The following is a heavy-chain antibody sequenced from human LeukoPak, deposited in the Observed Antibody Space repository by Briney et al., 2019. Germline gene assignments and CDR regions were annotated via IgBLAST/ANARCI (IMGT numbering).Heavy chain of an antibody. CDR1: GFTFSSYS. CDR2: ISSSSSYI. Sequence: GGSLRLSCAASGFTFSSYSMNWVRQAPGKGLEWVSSISSSSSYIYYADSVKGRFTISRDNAKNSLYLQMNGLRAEDTAVYYCARGAVGSAYYFDYWGQGTLVTVSS. D-gene: IGHD6-13*01. V-gene: IGHV3-21*01. CDR3: ARGAVGSAYYFDY. J-gene: IGHJ4*02.